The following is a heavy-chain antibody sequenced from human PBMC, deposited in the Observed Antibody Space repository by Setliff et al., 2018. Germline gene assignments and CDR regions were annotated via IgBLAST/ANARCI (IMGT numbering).Heavy chain of an antibody. Sequence: SVKVSCKVSGGTFSNYAINWVRQAPGQGLQWMGRNIPALGSADYAQTFQGRVTFTADESTRTAYMELSSLTSEDTAVYFCARYFSSDPFDIWGQGTLVTVSS. V-gene: IGHV1-69*11. D-gene: IGHD2-8*01. CDR2: NIPALGSA. J-gene: IGHJ3*02. CDR3: ARYFSSDPFDI. CDR1: GGTFSNYA.